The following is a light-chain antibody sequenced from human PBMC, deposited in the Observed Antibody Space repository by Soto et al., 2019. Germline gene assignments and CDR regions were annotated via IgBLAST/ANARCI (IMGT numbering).Light chain of an antibody. CDR1: QSVSSSY. Sequence: EIVLTQSPGTLSLSPGERATLSCRASQSVSSSYLAWYQQKPGQAPRLLNYGASSRATGIPDRFSGSGSGTYFTLTISILEPEDFAVYYCQQYGSSRTFGQGTKVEIK. CDR3: QQYGSSRT. CDR2: GAS. J-gene: IGKJ1*01. V-gene: IGKV3-20*01.